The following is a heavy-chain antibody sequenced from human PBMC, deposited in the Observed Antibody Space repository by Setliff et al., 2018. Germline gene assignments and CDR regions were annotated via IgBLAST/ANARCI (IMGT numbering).Heavy chain of an antibody. CDR3: AGRAGWCCDSSSYYYDY. D-gene: IGHD3-22*01. CDR2: IYTSGST. J-gene: IGHJ4*02. CDR1: GGSISSGSYY. V-gene: IGHV4-61*02. Sequence: SETLSLTCTVSGGSISSGSYYWSWIRQPAGKGLEWIGRIYTSGSTNYNPSLKSRVTISVDTSKNQFSVKLSSVTAADTAVYYCAGRAGWCCDSSSYYYDYWGQGTLVTVSS.